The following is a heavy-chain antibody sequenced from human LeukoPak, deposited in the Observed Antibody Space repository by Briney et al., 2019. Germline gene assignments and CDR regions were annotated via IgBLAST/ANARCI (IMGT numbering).Heavy chain of an antibody. J-gene: IGHJ6*02. V-gene: IGHV3-30-3*01. D-gene: IGHD6-13*01. CDR2: ISFDGNNK. CDR1: GFTFSSYA. CDR3: VRDGGRYSSTKVNYNGVDV. Sequence: PGGSLRLSCAASGFTFSSYAMNWVRQAPGKGLEWVALISFDGNNKYYADSVKGRLTISRDNSKNTLNLQMNSLRAEDTAVYYCVRDGGRYSSTKVNYNGVDVWGQGTTVTVSS.